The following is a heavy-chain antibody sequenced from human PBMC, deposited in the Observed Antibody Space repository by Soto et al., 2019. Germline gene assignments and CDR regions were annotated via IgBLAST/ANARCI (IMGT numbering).Heavy chain of an antibody. CDR1: GGSISSGDYY. CDR2: IYYSGST. V-gene: IGHV4-30-4*01. J-gene: IGHJ6*02. D-gene: IGHD5-12*01. CDR3: ARGDIVATRIYSYYYYGMDV. Sequence: SETLSLTCTVSGGSISSGDYYWSWIRQPPGKGLEWIGYIYYSGSTYYNPSLKSQVTISVDTSKNQFSLKLSSVTAADTAVYYCARGDIVATRIYSYYYYGMDVWGQGTTVTVSS.